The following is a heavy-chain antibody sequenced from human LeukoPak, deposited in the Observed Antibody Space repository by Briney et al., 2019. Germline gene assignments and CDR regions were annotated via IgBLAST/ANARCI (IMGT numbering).Heavy chain of an antibody. CDR3: ARALYYYDSSGYYAYYYYMDV. CDR1: GGTFSSYA. V-gene: IGHV1-69*13. J-gene: IGHJ6*03. Sequence: SVKVSCKASGGTFSSYAISWVRQAPGQGLEWMGGIIPIFGTANYAQKFQGRVTITADESTSTAYMELSSLRSEDTAVSYCARALYYYDSSGYYAYYYYMDVWGKGTTVTISS. D-gene: IGHD3-22*01. CDR2: IIPIFGTA.